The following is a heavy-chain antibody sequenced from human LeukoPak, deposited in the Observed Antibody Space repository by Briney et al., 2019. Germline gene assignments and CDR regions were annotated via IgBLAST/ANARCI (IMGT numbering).Heavy chain of an antibody. Sequence: GGSLRLSCAASGFTFSSYAMSWVRQAPGTGLEWVSAISGSGSSTYYADSVKGRFTISRDNSKNTLYLQMNSLRAEDTAVYYCAKDRYCSSTSCYTNYYYYGMDVWGQGTTVTVSS. CDR3: AKDRYCSSTSCYTNYYYYGMDV. V-gene: IGHV3-23*01. CDR1: GFTFSSYA. J-gene: IGHJ6*02. D-gene: IGHD2-2*02. CDR2: ISGSGSST.